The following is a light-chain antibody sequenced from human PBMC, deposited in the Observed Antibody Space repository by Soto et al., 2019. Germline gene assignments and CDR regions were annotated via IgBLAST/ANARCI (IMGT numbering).Light chain of an antibody. V-gene: IGLV2-8*01. CDR2: EVT. Sequence: QSALTQPPSASGSPGQSGTISCTGTSSDVGGYNYVSWYQQHPGKAPKLIIYEVTKRPSGVPDRFSGSESGNTASLTVSGLQAEDEADYYCSSHAGINNVVFGGGTKLTVL. J-gene: IGLJ3*02. CDR3: SSHAGINNVV. CDR1: SSDVGGYNY.